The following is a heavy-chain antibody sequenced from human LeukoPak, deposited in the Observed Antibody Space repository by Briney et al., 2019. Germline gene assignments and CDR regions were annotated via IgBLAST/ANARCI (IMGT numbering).Heavy chain of an antibody. J-gene: IGHJ6*02. CDR3: AREVYGSGSYYNPNYYYYYGVDV. D-gene: IGHD3-10*01. CDR2: INHGGST. CDR1: GGSFSGYY. Sequence: SETLSLNCAVYGGSFSGYYWSWIRQPPGKGLEWIGEINHGGSTNYNPSLKSRVTISVDTSKNQFSLKLSSVTAADTAVYYCAREVYGSGSYYNPNYYYYYGVDVWGQGTTVTVSS. V-gene: IGHV4-34*01.